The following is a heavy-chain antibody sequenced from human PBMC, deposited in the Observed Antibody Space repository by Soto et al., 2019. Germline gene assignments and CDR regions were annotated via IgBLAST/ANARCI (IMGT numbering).Heavy chain of an antibody. CDR2: VRLGGMT. J-gene: IGHJ4*02. CDR1: GYTFSSYS. CDR3: AKRRGAGGHFDY. Sequence: DVQLLESGGGLVQPAGSLRLSCAASGYTFSSYSMGWVRQGPGKGLEWVAVVRLGGMTDYADSVRGRFTITRDDSTNTLSLQMNSLTAEDTAVYFCAKRRGAGGHFDYWGQGALVTVSS. D-gene: IGHD2-15*01. V-gene: IGHV3-23*01.